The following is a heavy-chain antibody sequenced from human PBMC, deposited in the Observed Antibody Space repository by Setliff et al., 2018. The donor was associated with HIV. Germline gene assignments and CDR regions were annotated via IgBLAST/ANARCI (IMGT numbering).Heavy chain of an antibody. CDR1: GYTFTSYG. J-gene: IGHJ6*03. Sequence: ASVKVSCKASGYTFTSYGISWVRQAPGQGLEWMGWISAYNGNTNYAQKLQGRVTMTTDTSTSTAYMELRSLRSDDTAVYYCARVAGGDIVVVVAATPYYYYMDVWGTGTTVTVSS. CDR2: ISAYNGNT. CDR3: ARVAGGDIVVVVAATPYYYYMDV. V-gene: IGHV1-18*01. D-gene: IGHD2-15*01.